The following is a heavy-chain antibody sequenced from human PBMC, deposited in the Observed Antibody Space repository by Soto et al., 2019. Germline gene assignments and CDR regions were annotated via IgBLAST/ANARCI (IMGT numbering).Heavy chain of an antibody. J-gene: IGHJ4*02. CDR2: ISAYNGNT. Sequence: GASVKVSCKASGYTFTSYGISWVRQAPGQGLEWMGWISAYNGNTNYAQKLQGRVTMTTDTSTSTAYMELRSLRSDDTAVYYCARNTGQKVADVVVYYFDYWGQGTLVTVSS. D-gene: IGHD2-21*01. V-gene: IGHV1-18*01. CDR1: GYTFTSYG. CDR3: ARNTGQKVADVVVYYFDY.